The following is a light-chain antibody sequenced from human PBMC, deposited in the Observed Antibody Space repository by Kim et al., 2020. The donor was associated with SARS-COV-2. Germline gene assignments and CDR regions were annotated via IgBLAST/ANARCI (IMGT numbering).Light chain of an antibody. V-gene: IGKV1-5*03. CDR1: QSISIW. CDR3: QQYNRYWT. J-gene: IGKJ1*01. Sequence: SASVGDSVTITCRASQSISIWLAWYQHKPGKAPKLLIYKASNLESGFPSRFCGSGSGTDFTLPISSLQPDDFATYYCQQYNRYWTFGQGTTVEIQ. CDR2: KAS.